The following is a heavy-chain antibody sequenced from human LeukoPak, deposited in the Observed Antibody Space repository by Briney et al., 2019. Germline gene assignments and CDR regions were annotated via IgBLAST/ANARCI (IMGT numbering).Heavy chain of an antibody. CDR3: ATIKRGSIFGYFDF. J-gene: IGHJ4*02. D-gene: IGHD5-18*01. CDR2: MFDNENT. V-gene: IGHV4-59*11. Sequence: SETLFLTCTVSGVSISSHYRSWIRQPPGKGLEWIGYMFDNENTKDNPSLRSRITLSADTSKNQFSLRLSSVTAADTAVYYCATIKRGSIFGYFDFWGQGILVTVSS. CDR1: GVSISSHY.